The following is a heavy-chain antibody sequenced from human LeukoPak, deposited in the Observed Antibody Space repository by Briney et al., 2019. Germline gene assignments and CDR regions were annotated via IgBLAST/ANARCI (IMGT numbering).Heavy chain of an antibody. Sequence: PSETLSLTCTVSGGSISSYYWSWIRQPPGKGLEWIGYIYYSGSTNYNPSLKSRVPISVDTSKHQFSLKLRSVTAADTAVYYCARATGYMIEDYFDYWGQGTLVTVSS. V-gene: IGHV4-59*01. CDR1: GGSISSYY. CDR3: ARATGYMIEDYFDY. CDR2: IYYSGST. D-gene: IGHD3-22*01. J-gene: IGHJ4*02.